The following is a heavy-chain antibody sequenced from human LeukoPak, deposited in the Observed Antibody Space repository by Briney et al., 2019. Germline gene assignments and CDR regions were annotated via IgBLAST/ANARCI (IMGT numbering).Heavy chain of an antibody. CDR2: ISSSSSYI. V-gene: IGHV3-21*01. CDR3: AREAHYDFWSGYPADYYYYMDV. D-gene: IGHD3-3*01. CDR1: GFTFSSYS. J-gene: IGHJ6*03. Sequence: GGSLRLSCAASGFTFSSYSMNWVRQAPGKGLEWVSSISSSSSYIYYADSVKGRFTISRDGAKNSLYLQMNSLRAEDTAVYYCAREAHYDFWSGYPADYYYYMDVWGKGTTVTVSS.